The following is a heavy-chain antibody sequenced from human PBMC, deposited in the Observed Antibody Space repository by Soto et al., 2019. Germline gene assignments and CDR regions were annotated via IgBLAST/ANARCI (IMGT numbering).Heavy chain of an antibody. CDR3: ARGSVLNWFDP. D-gene: IGHD3-3*01. CDR2: INHSGST. J-gene: IGHJ5*02. CDR1: GGSFSGYY. Sequence: PSETLSLTCAVYGGSFSGYYWSWIRQPPGKGLEGIGEINHSGSTNYNPSLKSRVTISVDTSKNQFSLKLSSVTAADTAVYYCARGSVLNWFDPWGQGTLVTVSS. V-gene: IGHV4-34*01.